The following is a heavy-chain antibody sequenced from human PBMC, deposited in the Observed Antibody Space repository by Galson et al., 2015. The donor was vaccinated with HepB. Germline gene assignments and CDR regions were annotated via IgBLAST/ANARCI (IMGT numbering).Heavy chain of an antibody. D-gene: IGHD1-26*01. CDR2: ISSSSSYI. CDR1: GFTFSSYS. V-gene: IGHV3-21*01. CDR3: ARISASAKHQLLPSDY. J-gene: IGHJ4*02. Sequence: SLRLSCAASGFTFSSYSMNWVRQAPGKGLEWVSSISSSSSYIYYADSVKGRFTISRDNAKNSLYLQMNSLRAEDTAVYYCARISASAKHQLLPSDYWGQGTLVTVSS.